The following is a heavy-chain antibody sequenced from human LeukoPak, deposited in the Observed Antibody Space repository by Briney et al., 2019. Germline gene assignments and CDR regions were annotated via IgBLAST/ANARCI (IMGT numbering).Heavy chain of an antibody. J-gene: IGHJ4*02. V-gene: IGHV3-21*01. CDR2: ISSSSSYI. CDR1: GFTFSSYS. Sequence: GGSLRLSCAASGFTFSSYSMKWVRQAPGKGLEWVSSISSSSSYIYYADSVKGRFTISRDNAKNSLYLQMNSLRAADTAVYYCARDGHRDYWGQGTLVTVSS. CDR3: ARDGHRDY.